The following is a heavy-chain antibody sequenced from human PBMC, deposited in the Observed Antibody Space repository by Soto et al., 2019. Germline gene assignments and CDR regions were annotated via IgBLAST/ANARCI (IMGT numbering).Heavy chain of an antibody. Sequence: WVRQARGQRLEWIGEINHSGSTNYNPSLKSRVTIPVDTSKNQFSLKLSSVTAADTAVYYCASPGIAAAGTFDYWGQGTLVTVSS. CDR2: INHSGST. V-gene: IGHV4-34*01. J-gene: IGHJ4*02. CDR3: ASPGIAAAGTFDY. D-gene: IGHD6-13*01.